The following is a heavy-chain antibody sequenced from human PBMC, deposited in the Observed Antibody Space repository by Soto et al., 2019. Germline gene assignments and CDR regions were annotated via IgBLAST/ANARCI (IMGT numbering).Heavy chain of an antibody. V-gene: IGHV4-59*11. CDR2: IFSSGST. Sequence: SETLSLTYTVSGDSISSLYWTWIRQPPGKGLEWVGYIFSSGSTNYNPSLKSRVTISVDTSENQFSLKLTSVTAADTAVYYCARVGYCSSTPCWPIGYFEYWGQGTLVTVSS. J-gene: IGHJ4*02. CDR3: ARVGYCSSTPCWPIGYFEY. CDR1: GDSISSLY. D-gene: IGHD2-2*01.